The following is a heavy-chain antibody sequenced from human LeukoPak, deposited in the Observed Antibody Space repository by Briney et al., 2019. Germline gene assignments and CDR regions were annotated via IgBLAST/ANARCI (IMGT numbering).Heavy chain of an antibody. J-gene: IGHJ6*02. CDR3: AKGAVYYYGSGSSVPVDV. V-gene: IGHV3-23*01. D-gene: IGHD3-10*01. CDR1: GFTFSSYA. CDR2: ISGSGGST. Sequence: GGSLRLSCAGSGFTFSSYAMSWVRQAPGKGLEWVSAISGSGGSTYYADSVKGRFTISRDNSKNTLYLQMNSLRAEDTAVYYCAKGAVYYYGSGSSVPVDVWGQGTTVTVSS.